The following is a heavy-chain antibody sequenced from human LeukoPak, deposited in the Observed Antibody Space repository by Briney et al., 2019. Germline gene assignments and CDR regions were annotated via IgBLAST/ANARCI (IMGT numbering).Heavy chain of an antibody. CDR3: ARATSQLVTSYYYYYMEV. Sequence: SETLSLTCTVSGGSISSDYWSWIRQPDGKGLEWIGRIYTSGSTNYNPSLKSRVTISVDTSKNQFSLKLSSVTAADTAVYYCARATSQLVTSYYYYYMEVWGKGTTVTISS. J-gene: IGHJ6*03. V-gene: IGHV4-4*07. D-gene: IGHD6-13*01. CDR1: GGSISSDY. CDR2: IYTSGST.